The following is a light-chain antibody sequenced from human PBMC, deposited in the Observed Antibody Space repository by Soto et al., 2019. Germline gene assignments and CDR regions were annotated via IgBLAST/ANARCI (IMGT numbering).Light chain of an antibody. CDR2: AAS. J-gene: IGKJ3*01. V-gene: IGKV1D-12*01. CDR3: QQANSFPRT. CDR1: QDISVW. Sequence: DIQMTQSPSSVSASVGDRVTITCRASQDISVWLAWYQQKPGKAPKLLIYAASNLQTGVPSRFSASGSGTDFTLSILSLQPEDFATYYCQQANSFPRTFGPGTKVDIK.